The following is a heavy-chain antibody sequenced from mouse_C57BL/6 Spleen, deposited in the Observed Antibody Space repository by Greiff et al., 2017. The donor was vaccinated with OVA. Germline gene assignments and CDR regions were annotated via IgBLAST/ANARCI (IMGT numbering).Heavy chain of an antibody. Sequence: QVQLKESGAELVRPGASVKLSCKASGYTFTDYYINWVKQRPGQGLEWIARIYPGSGNTYYNEKFKGKATLTAEKSSSTAYMQLSSLTSEDSAVYFCARSSGYDTFDYWGQGTTLTVSS. CDR1: GYTFTDYY. CDR3: ARSSGYDTFDY. D-gene: IGHD2-2*01. CDR2: IYPGSGNT. J-gene: IGHJ2*01. V-gene: IGHV1-76*01.